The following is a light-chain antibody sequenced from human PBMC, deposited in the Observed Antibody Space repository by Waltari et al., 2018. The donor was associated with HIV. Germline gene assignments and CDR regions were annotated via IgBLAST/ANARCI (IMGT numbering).Light chain of an antibody. Sequence: QSVLTQPPSASGTPGHRVTISCSGSNSNIGSNIINWYQHLPGTAPTLLIHNNSPRPAGVPDRFSCSQAGTCASLAISGLKSEDEADYDCASWDDSLNGYVFGTGTKVTVL. J-gene: IGLJ1*01. CDR3: ASWDDSLNGYV. V-gene: IGLV1-44*01. CDR1: NSNIGSNI. CDR2: NNS.